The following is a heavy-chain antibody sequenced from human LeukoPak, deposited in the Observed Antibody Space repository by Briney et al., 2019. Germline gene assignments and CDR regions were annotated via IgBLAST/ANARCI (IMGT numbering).Heavy chain of an antibody. Sequence: ASVKVSCKASGGTFSSYALIWVRQAPGQGLEWMGGIIPIFGTANYAQKFQGRVTITADESTSTAYMELSSLRSEDTAVYYCATYSSSSWRAPDYYYYYMDVWGKGTTVTVSS. V-gene: IGHV1-69*13. CDR3: ATYSSSSWRAPDYYYYYMDV. CDR1: GGTFSSYA. CDR2: IIPIFGTA. D-gene: IGHD6-6*01. J-gene: IGHJ6*03.